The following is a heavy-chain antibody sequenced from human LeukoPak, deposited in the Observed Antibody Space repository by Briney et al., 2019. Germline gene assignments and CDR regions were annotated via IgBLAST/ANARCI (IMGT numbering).Heavy chain of an antibody. D-gene: IGHD3-10*01. J-gene: IGHJ5*02. CDR1: GYTFTSYA. Sequence: ASVKVSCKASGYTFTSYAMHWVRQAPGQRPEWMGWINAGNGNTKYPQKFQGRVTITRDTSASTAYMELSSLRSEDTAVYYCARDIGITMVRGAPAGWFDPWGLGTLVTVSS. CDR3: ARDIGITMVRGAPAGWFDP. CDR2: INAGNGNT. V-gene: IGHV1-3*01.